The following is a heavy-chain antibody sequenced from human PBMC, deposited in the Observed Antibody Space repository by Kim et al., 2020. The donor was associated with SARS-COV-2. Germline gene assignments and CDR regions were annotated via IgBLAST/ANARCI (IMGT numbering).Heavy chain of an antibody. V-gene: IGHV4-59*09. J-gene: IGHJ3*02. Sequence: NPALKSRVTISVDTSKNQFSLKLSSVTAADTAVYYCARGGYYDSSGPGIWGQGTMVTVSS. D-gene: IGHD3-22*01. CDR3: ARGGYYDSSGPGI.